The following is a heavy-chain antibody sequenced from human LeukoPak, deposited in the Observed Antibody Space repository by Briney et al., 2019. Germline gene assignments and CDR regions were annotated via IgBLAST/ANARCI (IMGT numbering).Heavy chain of an antibody. Sequence: ASVKVSCKASGYTFTSYYMHWVRQAPGQGLEWMGIINPSGGSTSYAQKFQGRVTMTRDMSTSTVYMELSSLRSEDTAVYYCARDPSFQWELHYYFDYWGQGTLVTVSS. D-gene: IGHD1-26*01. V-gene: IGHV1-46*01. J-gene: IGHJ4*02. CDR3: ARDPSFQWELHYYFDY. CDR1: GYTFTSYY. CDR2: INPSGGST.